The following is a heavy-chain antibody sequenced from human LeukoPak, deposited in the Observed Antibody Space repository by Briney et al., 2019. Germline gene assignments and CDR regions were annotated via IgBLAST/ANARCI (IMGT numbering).Heavy chain of an antibody. CDR1: GGSFSGYY. CDR2: INHSGST. Sequence: PSETLSLTRAVYGGSFSGYYWSWIRQPPGKGLEWIGEINHSGSTNYNPSLKSRVTISVDTSKNQFSLKLSSVTAADTAVYYCARLRSGWYLNWFDPWGQGTLVTVSS. V-gene: IGHV4-34*01. CDR3: ARLRSGWYLNWFDP. J-gene: IGHJ5*02. D-gene: IGHD6-19*01.